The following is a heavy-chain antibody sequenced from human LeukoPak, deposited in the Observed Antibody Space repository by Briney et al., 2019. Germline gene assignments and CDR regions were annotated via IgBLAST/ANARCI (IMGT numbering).Heavy chain of an antibody. V-gene: IGHV1-8*01. CDR3: ATFLPGGLGMNWCDA. Sequence: ASVKVSCKASGYTFTSYDINWVRQAPGQGLEWMGWINPNTGNTGYAQKFQGRVTITRNTSISTAYMQLSSLRSEDTAVYYCATFLPGGLGMNWCDAWGQGTPVTVSS. CDR1: GYTFTSYD. D-gene: IGHD2/OR15-2a*01. J-gene: IGHJ5*02. CDR2: INPNTGNT.